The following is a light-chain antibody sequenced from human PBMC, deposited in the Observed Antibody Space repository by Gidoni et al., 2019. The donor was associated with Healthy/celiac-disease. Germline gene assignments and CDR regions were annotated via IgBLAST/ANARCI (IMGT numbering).Light chain of an antibody. CDR1: QSVLYSSNNKNY. CDR3: QQYYSTVT. Sequence: DIVMIQSPDSLAVSLGERATINCKSSQSVLYSSNNKNYLAWYQQKPGQPPKLLIYWASTREAGVPDRFSGSGSGTDFTLTSSSLQAEDVAVYYWQQYYSTVTFGGGTKVEIK. J-gene: IGKJ4*01. CDR2: WAS. V-gene: IGKV4-1*01.